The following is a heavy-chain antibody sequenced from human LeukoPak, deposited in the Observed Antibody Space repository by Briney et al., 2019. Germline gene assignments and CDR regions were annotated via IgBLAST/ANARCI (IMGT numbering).Heavy chain of an antibody. CDR2: IGGSGGST. J-gene: IGHJ5*02. Sequence: GGSLRLSCAASGFTFSSYAMSWVRQAPGKGLEWVSAIGGSGGSTYYADSVKGRFTISRDNSKNTLYLQMNSLRAEDTAVYYCAKDRFLEWLPSNWFDPWGQGTLVTVSS. CDR3: AKDRFLEWLPSNWFDP. CDR1: GFTFSSYA. V-gene: IGHV3-23*01. D-gene: IGHD3-3*01.